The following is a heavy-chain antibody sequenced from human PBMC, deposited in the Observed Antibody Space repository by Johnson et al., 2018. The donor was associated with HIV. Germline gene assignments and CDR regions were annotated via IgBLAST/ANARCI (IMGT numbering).Heavy chain of an antibody. V-gene: IGHV3-74*01. CDR3: ARETDIAPYSGSYPTQAFDI. CDR2: INSDGSII. J-gene: IGHJ3*02. CDR1: GFNFSSHW. Sequence: VQLVESGGGLIQPGGSLKLSCAASGFNFSSHWMHWVRQAPGKGLVWVSRINSDGSIISYADSVKGRLTISRDNAKNTLFLQVNSLRAEDTAVYYCARETDIAPYSGSYPTQAFDIWGQGTMVTVSS. D-gene: IGHD1-26*01.